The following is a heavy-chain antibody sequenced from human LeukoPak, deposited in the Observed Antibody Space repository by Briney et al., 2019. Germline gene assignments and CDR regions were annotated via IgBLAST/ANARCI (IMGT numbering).Heavy chain of an antibody. D-gene: IGHD3-22*01. CDR3: VKGQRYYDSSGYYSIEYFQH. J-gene: IGHJ1*01. V-gene: IGHV3-64D*09. CDR2: ISSNVGST. CDR1: GFTFSSYA. Sequence: CLSLSCSVSGFTFSSYAMHCVRQAPGKGLEYVSAISSNVGSTYYADSVKGRFTISRDNSKNTLYLQMSSLRAEDTAVYYCVKGQRYYDSSGYYSIEYFQHWGQGTLVTVSS.